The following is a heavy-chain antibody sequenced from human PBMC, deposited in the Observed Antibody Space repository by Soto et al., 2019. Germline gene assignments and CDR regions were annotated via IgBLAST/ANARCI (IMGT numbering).Heavy chain of an antibody. CDR1: GFTFSSYA. CDR2: ISGSGGST. Sequence: EVQLLESGGGLVQPGGSLRLSCAASGFTFSSYAMSWVRQAPGKGLEWVSAISGSGGSTYYADSVKGRFTISRDNSKHTLYLQRNSLRAEDTAVYYCAKEPLGRKQQLVFVGGQGTLVTVSS. D-gene: IGHD6-13*01. J-gene: IGHJ4*02. CDR3: AKEPLGRKQQLVFV. V-gene: IGHV3-23*01.